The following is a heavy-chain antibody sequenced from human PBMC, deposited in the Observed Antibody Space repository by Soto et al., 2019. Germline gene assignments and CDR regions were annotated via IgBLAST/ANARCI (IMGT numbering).Heavy chain of an antibody. V-gene: IGHV4-34*01. CDR2: INHSGST. CDR3: ARGRKHYGGNSYYFDY. CDR1: GGSFSGYY. J-gene: IGHJ4*02. D-gene: IGHD4-17*01. Sequence: SETLSLTCAVYGGSFSGYYWSWIRQPPGKGLEWIGEINHSGSTNYNPSLKSRVTISVDTSKNQFSLKLSSVTAADTAVYYCARGRKHYGGNSYYFDYWGQGTLVTVSS.